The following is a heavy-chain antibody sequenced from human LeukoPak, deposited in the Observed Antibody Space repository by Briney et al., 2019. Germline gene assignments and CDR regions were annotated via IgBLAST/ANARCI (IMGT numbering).Heavy chain of an antibody. CDR1: GHTFTGYY. V-gene: IGHV1-2*06. D-gene: IGHD3-10*01. CDR2: INPNSGGT. Sequence: RASVKVSCKAFGHTFTGYYMHWVRQAPGQGLEWMGRINPNSGGTNYAQKFQGRVTMTRDTSISTVYMELSRLRSDDTAVYYCAAWAYVSGNGMDVWGQGTTVTVSS. CDR3: AAWAYVSGNGMDV. J-gene: IGHJ6*02.